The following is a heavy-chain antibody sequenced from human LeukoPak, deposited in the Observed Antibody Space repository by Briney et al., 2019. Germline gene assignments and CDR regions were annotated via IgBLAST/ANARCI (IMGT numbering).Heavy chain of an antibody. Sequence: PSETLSLTCTVSGGSISSYYWSWIRQPPGRGLEWIGYIYYSGSTNYNPSLKSRVTISVDTFKNQFSLKLSSVTAADTAVYYCARRYGDYDPYFDNWGQGTLVTVSS. D-gene: IGHD4-17*01. CDR2: IYYSGST. CDR1: GGSISSYY. V-gene: IGHV4-59*01. CDR3: ARRYGDYDPYFDN. J-gene: IGHJ4*02.